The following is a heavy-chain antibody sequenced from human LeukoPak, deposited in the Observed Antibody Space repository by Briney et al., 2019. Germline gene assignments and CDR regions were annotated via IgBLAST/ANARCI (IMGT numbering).Heavy chain of an antibody. CDR3: ARDREAWYYYDSSGPRPYYFDY. J-gene: IGHJ4*02. D-gene: IGHD3-22*01. Sequence: ASVKVSCKASGYTFTSYGISWVRQAPGQGLEWMGWISAYNGNTNYAQKLQGRVTMTTDTSTSTAYMELRSLRSDDTAVYYCARDREAWYYYDSSGPRPYYFDYWGQGTLVTVSS. CDR2: ISAYNGNT. V-gene: IGHV1-18*01. CDR1: GYTFTSYG.